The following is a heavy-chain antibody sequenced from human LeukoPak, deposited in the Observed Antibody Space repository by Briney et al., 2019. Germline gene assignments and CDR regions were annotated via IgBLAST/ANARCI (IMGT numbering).Heavy chain of an antibody. V-gene: IGHV3-53*01. J-gene: IGHJ4*02. CDR2: IYDGRNT. D-gene: IGHD1-26*01. CDR3: ARDLHGGATDFGY. Sequence: AGSLRLSCAASGGTVSSYYRNWVRQAPGKGLEWVAVIYDGRNTKYNASLKSRLSMSVDKSKNKLYLQLSTLTAADTAVYYCARDLHGGATDFGYWGQGTLVTVSS. CDR1: GGTVSSYY.